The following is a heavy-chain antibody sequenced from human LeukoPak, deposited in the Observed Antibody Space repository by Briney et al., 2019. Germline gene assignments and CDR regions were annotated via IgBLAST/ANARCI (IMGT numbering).Heavy chain of an antibody. J-gene: IGHJ5*02. CDR3: ARSRRELPWWFDP. CDR1: GGTFSSYA. D-gene: IGHD1-26*01. CDR2: IIPIFGTA. V-gene: IGHV1-69*05. Sequence: SVKVSCKASGGTFSSYAISRVRQARGQGLEWMGGIIPIFGTANYAQKFQGRVTITTDESTSTAYMELSSLRSEDTAVYYCARSRRELPWWFDPWGQGTLVTVSS.